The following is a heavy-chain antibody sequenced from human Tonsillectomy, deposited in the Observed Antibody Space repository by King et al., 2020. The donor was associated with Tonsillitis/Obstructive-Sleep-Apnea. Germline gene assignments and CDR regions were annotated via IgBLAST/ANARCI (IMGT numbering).Heavy chain of an antibody. CDR3: GRYQLPDY. J-gene: IGHJ4*02. CDR2: VTYSGST. V-gene: IGHV4-59*01. CDR1: GGSLSGYY. Sequence: QLQESGPGLVKPSETLSLTCTVSGGSLSGYYWSWIRQPPGRGLEWIGYVTYSGSTSYNPSLKSRGTISVDTSKNQFSLKLNSVTPADTAVYYCGRYQLPDYWGQGTLVTVSS. D-gene: IGHD2-2*01.